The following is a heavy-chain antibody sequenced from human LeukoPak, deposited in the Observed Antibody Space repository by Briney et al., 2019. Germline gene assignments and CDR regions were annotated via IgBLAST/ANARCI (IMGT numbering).Heavy chain of an antibody. CDR3: ARLEYSSSSWDY. V-gene: IGHV3-64*01. J-gene: IGHJ4*02. CDR1: GFTFSSYA. D-gene: IGHD6-6*01. CDR2: ISSNGGST. Sequence: GGSLRLSCAASGFTFSSYAMHWVRQAPGKGLEYVSAISSNGGSTYYANSVKGRFTISRDNSKNTLYLQMGSLRAEDMAVYYCARLEYSSSSWDYWGQGTLVTVSS.